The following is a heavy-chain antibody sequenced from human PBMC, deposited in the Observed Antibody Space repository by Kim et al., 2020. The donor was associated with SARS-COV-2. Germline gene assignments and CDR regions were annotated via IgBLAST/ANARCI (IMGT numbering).Heavy chain of an antibody. J-gene: IGHJ4*02. CDR3: TSWGAGNY. CDR2: IKRDGSEK. D-gene: IGHD6-13*01. Sequence: GGSLRLSCAASGFTFSNYWMSWVRQAPGKGLEWVVNIKRDGSEKYYVDSVRGRFTISRDNAKNSLFLQMNSLRGEDTAVYYCTSWGAGNYWGPGTLVTVSS. CDR1: GFTFSNYW. V-gene: IGHV3-7*01.